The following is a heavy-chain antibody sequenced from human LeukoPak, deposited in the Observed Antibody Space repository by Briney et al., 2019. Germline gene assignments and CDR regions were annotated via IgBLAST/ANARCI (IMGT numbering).Heavy chain of an antibody. CDR2: ISGSGTNT. D-gene: IGHD6-13*01. Sequence: GGSLRLSCAASGFTFSSYALSWVRQAPGKGLEWVSAISGSGTNTDYADSVKGRFTISRDNSKNTLYLQMNSLGAEDTAVYYCAKGSLPTIAAAGRFDPWGQGTLVTVSS. V-gene: IGHV3-23*01. CDR1: GFTFSSYA. J-gene: IGHJ5*02. CDR3: AKGSLPTIAAAGRFDP.